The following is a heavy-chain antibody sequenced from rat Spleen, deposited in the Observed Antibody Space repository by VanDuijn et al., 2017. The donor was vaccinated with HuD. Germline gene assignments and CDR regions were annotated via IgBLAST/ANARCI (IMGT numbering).Heavy chain of an antibody. D-gene: IGHD1-8*01. CDR2: ISYDGSST. CDR3: TRGDSSHNWCAY. CDR1: GFTFSNYD. V-gene: IGHV5-29*01. Sequence: EVQLVESGGGLVQPGRSLTLSCAASGFTFSNYDMAWVRQAPTKGLEWVATISYDGSSTYYRDSVKGRFTISRDNAKSTLYLEMDSLRSEDTATYYCTRGDSSHNWCAYWGQGTLVTVSS. J-gene: IGHJ3*01.